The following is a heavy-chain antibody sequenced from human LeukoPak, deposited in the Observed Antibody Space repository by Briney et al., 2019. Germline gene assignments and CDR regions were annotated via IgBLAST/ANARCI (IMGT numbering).Heavy chain of an antibody. Sequence: GGSLRLSCAASGFTFSSSAFHWVRQAPGKGLEWVAVIAYDGSHKYSADSVKGRFTISRDNSKNTLYLQMNSLRAEDTAVYYCYTSPMNGDGYYFDYWGQGTLVTVSS. CDR2: IAYDGSHK. CDR3: YTSPMNGDGYYFDY. D-gene: IGHD4-17*01. CDR1: GFTFSSSA. J-gene: IGHJ4*02. V-gene: IGHV3-30*14.